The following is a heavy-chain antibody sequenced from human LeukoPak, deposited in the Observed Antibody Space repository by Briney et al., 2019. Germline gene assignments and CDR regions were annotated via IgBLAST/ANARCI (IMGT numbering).Heavy chain of an antibody. Sequence: PGGSLRLSCAASGFSFSMITMFWVRQAPRKGLESVSSISSSGTAIYYADSVKGRFTISRDNAKNSLYLEMTSLRPEDTAVYYCARVTYSTSPTPFDYWGQGTLVTVSS. D-gene: IGHD2-15*01. CDR3: ARVTYSTSPTPFDY. CDR2: ISSSGTAI. J-gene: IGHJ4*02. CDR1: GFSFSMIT. V-gene: IGHV3-48*01.